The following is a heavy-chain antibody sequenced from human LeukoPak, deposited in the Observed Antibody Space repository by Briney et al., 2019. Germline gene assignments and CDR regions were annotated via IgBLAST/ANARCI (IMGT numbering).Heavy chain of an antibody. CDR2: INHSGST. Sequence: SETLSLTCAVYGGSFSGYYWSWIRQPPGKGLEWIGEINHSGSTNYNPSLKSRVTISVDTSNNQFSLKLSSVAAADTAVYYCARGQLVRGRAHDYWGQGTLVTVSS. CDR3: ARGQLVRGRAHDY. V-gene: IGHV4-34*01. CDR1: GGSFSGYY. D-gene: IGHD3-10*01. J-gene: IGHJ4*02.